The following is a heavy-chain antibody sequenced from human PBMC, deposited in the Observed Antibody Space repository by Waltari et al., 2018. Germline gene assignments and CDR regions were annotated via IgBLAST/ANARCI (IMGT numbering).Heavy chain of an antibody. V-gene: IGHV4-31*03. CDR1: GGPLSSVRYY. CDR2: IHHSGGT. CDR3: ARQLNPRAPYFDL. J-gene: IGHJ4*02. Sequence: QVQLQESGPGLVKPSQTLSPTCLVSGGPLSSVRYYWSWLRQNPGKALEWIGYIHHSGGTLYNPSLESRATIRVDTSKNQLSLRLNSVSAADTAVYYCARQLNPRAPYFDLWGQGALVTVAS.